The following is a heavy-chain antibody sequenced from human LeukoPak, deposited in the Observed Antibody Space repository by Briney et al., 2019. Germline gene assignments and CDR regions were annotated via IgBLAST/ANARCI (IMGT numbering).Heavy chain of an antibody. V-gene: IGHV3-53*01. CDR3: ARDSDEGAFDI. J-gene: IGHJ3*02. Sequence: GGSLRLSRAASGFTVSSNYMSWVRQAPGKGLEWVSVIYSGGSTYYADSVKGRFTISRDNSKNTLYLQMNSLRAEDTAVYYCARDSDEGAFDIWGQGTMVTVSS. CDR2: IYSGGST. CDR1: GFTVSSNY.